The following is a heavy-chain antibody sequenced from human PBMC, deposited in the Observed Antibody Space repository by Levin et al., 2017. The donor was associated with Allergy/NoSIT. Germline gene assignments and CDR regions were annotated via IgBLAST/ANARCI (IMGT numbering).Heavy chain of an antibody. CDR2: INHSGST. CDR1: GGSFSGYY. J-gene: IGHJ4*02. CDR3: ARGKVFDY. V-gene: IGHV4-34*01. Sequence: GSLRLSCAVYGGSFSGYYWSWIRQPPGKGLEWIGEINHSGSTNYNPSLKSRVTISVDTSKNQFSLKLSSVTAADTAVYYCARGKVFDYWGQGTLVTVSS.